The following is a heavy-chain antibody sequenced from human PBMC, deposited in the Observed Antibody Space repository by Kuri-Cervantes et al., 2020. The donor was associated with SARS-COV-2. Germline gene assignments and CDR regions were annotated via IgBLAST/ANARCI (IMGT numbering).Heavy chain of an antibody. CDR2: ISDDGKKR. Sequence: GESLKISCAGSGFTFSRYAIHCVRQAPGKGLEWVAVISDDGKKRYYADSVKGRFTISRDNSQSTLYLQMNSLRTEDTAVYYCARETYSGSFNFDYWGQGTLVTVSS. CDR3: ARETYSGSFNFDY. J-gene: IGHJ4*02. V-gene: IGHV3-30*04. D-gene: IGHD1-26*01. CDR1: GFTFSRYA.